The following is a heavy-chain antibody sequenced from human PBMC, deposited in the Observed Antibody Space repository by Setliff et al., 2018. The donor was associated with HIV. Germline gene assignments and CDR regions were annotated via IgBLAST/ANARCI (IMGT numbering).Heavy chain of an antibody. Sequence: PSETLSLTCAVSGGSISSGYYWGWIRQSPGKGLEWIGSMYHSGSTYSNPSLKSRVTMSIDTSENQLSLKLRFVTAANTAVYYCASGYNYAYSDYWGQGTLVTVSS. CDR2: MYHSGST. V-gene: IGHV4-38-2*01. J-gene: IGHJ4*02. CDR3: ASGYNYAYSDY. CDR1: GGSISSGYY. D-gene: IGHD5-18*01.